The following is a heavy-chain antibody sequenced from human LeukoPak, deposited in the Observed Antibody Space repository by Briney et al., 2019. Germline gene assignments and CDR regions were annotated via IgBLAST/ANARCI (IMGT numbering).Heavy chain of an antibody. CDR1: GFTFSSYA. CDR2: ISGSGGST. J-gene: IGHJ4*02. CDR3: AKDLYSSGFSDY. D-gene: IGHD6-19*01. Sequence: GGSLRLSCAASGFTFSSYAMTWVRQAPGKGLEWVSAISGSGGSTYYADSVKGRFTISRDNSKSTLYLQMNSLRAEDTAVYYCAKDLYSSGFSDYWGQGTLVTVSS. V-gene: IGHV3-23*01.